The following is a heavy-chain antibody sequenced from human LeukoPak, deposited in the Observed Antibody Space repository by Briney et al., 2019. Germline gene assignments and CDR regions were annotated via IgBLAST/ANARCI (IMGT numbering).Heavy chain of an antibody. Sequence: SETLSLTCAVYGGSFSGYYWSWIRQPPGKGLVWSGEINQSGSTNYNPSLKSRVTISVDTSNNQFSLKLSSVTAADTAVYYCARGRGPLRYPDYWGQGTLVTVSS. CDR2: INQSGST. V-gene: IGHV4-34*01. D-gene: IGHD3-9*01. CDR1: GGSFSGYY. CDR3: ARGRGPLRYPDY. J-gene: IGHJ4*02.